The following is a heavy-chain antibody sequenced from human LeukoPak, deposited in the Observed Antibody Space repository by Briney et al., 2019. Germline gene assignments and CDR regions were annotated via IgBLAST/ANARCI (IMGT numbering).Heavy chain of an antibody. CDR1: GGSISSYY. J-gene: IGHJ6*02. D-gene: IGHD2-2*01. CDR2: IYYSGST. CDR3: ARVGGVVVSAAIPPYYYGMDV. V-gene: IGHV4-59*01. Sequence: SETLSLTCTVSGGSISSYYWSWIRQPPGKGLEWIGYIYYSGSTNYNPSLESRVTISVDTSKNQFSLKLSSVTAADTAVYYCARVGGVVVSAAIPPYYYGMDVWGQGTTVTVSS.